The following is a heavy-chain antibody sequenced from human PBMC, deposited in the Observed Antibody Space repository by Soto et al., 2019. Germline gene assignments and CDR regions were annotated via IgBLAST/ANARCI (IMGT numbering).Heavy chain of an antibody. V-gene: IGHV1-18*01. Sequence: QVQLVQSGDEVKKPGASVKVSCKASGYIFVNYGIAWVRQAPGQGLERMGWISPYTGNTHSATQVQGRLTMTTDTSTSTAYMDLGSLTSDDTAVYYCVMLDNYVTPTPQDVWGQGTTVTVSS. CDR1: GYIFVNYG. CDR3: VMLDNYVTPTPQDV. J-gene: IGHJ6*02. CDR2: ISPYTGNT. D-gene: IGHD3-16*01.